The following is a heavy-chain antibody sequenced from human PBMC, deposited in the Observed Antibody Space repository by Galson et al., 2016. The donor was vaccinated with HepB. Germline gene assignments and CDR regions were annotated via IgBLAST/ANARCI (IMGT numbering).Heavy chain of an antibody. Sequence: LTCTVSAGSISSGRYYWSWIRQHPGKGLEWIGYVYYTGTTYYKPSLKSRISISEDTSKNQFTLKLSSVTAADTAVYYCVRGLPTPRVVPVAVMGWFDPWGRGTLVTVSS. CDR3: VRGLPTPRVVPVAVMGWFDP. V-gene: IGHV4-31*03. CDR2: VYYTGTT. J-gene: IGHJ5*02. D-gene: IGHD2-2*01. CDR1: AGSISSGRYY.